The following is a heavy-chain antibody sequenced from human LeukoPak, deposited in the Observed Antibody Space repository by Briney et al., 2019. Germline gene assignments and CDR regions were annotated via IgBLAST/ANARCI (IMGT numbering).Heavy chain of an antibody. V-gene: IGHV3-11*01. CDR3: ARVVGSIWFGEFRFDP. CDR2: ISSSSSSI. Sequence: GGSLRLSCATSGFTFSDYYMSWIRQAPGKGLEWVSYISSSSSSIYFADSVKGRFTISRDNAKNSLYLQMNSLRAEDTAVYYCARVVGSIWFGEFRFDPWGQGTLVTVSS. D-gene: IGHD3-10*01. J-gene: IGHJ5*02. CDR1: GFTFSDYY.